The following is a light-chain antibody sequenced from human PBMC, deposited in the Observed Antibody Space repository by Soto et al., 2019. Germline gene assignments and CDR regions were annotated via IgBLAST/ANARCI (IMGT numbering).Light chain of an antibody. J-gene: IGKJ5*01. CDR3: QQYGSSSIT. Sequence: IVLAQSPGTLSLSPGEIATLSCRASQSVSSSYLAWYQQKPGQAPRLLIYGASSRATGIPDRFSGSGSGTDFTLTISRLEPEDFAVYYCQQYGSSSITFGQGTRLEI. CDR2: GAS. CDR1: QSVSSSY. V-gene: IGKV3-20*01.